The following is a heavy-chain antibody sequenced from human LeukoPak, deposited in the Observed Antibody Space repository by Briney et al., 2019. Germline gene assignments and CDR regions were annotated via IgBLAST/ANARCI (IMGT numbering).Heavy chain of an antibody. D-gene: IGHD4-23*01. CDR3: ARVAAGYSVNYFDY. CDR2: ISTGSSTT. J-gene: IGHJ4*02. CDR1: EFAFSTYD. Sequence: PGGSLRLSCAASEFAFSTYDMNWVRQAPGKGLEWVSYISTGSSTTYYADSVKDRFTISRDNVGNSLYLQMNSLRDEDTAVYCCARVAAGYSVNYFDYWGQGTLVTVSS. V-gene: IGHV3-48*02.